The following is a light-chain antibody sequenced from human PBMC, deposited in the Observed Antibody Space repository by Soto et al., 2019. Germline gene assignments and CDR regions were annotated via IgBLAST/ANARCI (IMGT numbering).Light chain of an antibody. CDR3: QQYNAYPVT. V-gene: IGKV1-5*01. J-gene: IGKJ1*01. CDR1: QSIDTW. CDR2: DAS. Sequence: DIQMTQSPSTLAASIGDRVTITCRAIQSIDTWLAWHHQEPGKAPKVLIFDASTLESGVPSRFSGSGFGTEFTLTIGSLQPDDLGTYYCQQYNAYPVTFGQGSRVEIK.